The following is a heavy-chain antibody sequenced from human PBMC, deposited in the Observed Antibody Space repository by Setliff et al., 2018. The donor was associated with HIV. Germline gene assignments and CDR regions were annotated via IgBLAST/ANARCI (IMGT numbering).Heavy chain of an antibody. CDR3: VRDLTTIVTRKVFDF. CDR2: ISWDGDMT. V-gene: IGHV3-43*01. J-gene: IGHJ3*01. Sequence: GGSLRLSCAASGFTFDDYIMHWVRQAPGKGLEWVSLISWDGDMTYYADSVKGRFTISRDNSKNTVFVQMNSLRADDTATYYCVRDLTTIVTRKVFDFWGQGTMVTVSS. CDR1: GFTFDDYI. D-gene: IGHD4-4*01.